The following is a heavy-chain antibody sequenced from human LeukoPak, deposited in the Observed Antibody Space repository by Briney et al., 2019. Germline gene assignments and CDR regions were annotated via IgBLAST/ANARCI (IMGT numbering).Heavy chain of an antibody. Sequence: ASVKVSCKASGYTFTGYYMHWVRQAPGQGLEWMGWNNPNSGGTNYAQKFQGRVTMTRDTSISTAYMELSRQRSDDTAVYYCARAGRGDGYKPPRYWGQGTLVTVSS. J-gene: IGHJ4*02. D-gene: IGHD5-24*01. CDR2: NNPNSGGT. CDR3: ARAGRGDGYKPPRY. CDR1: GYTFTGYY. V-gene: IGHV1-2*02.